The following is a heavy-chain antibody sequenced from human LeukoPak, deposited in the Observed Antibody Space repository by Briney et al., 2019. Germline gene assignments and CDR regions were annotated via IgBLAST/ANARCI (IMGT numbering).Heavy chain of an antibody. CDR1: GFTFSSYE. D-gene: IGHD4-17*01. Sequence: PGGSLRLSCAASGFTFSSYEMNWVRQAPGKGLEWVANIKQDGSEKYYVDSVKGRFTISRDNAKNSLYLQMNSLRAEDTAVYYCARGVTTPIYWGQGTLVTVSS. V-gene: IGHV3-7*05. J-gene: IGHJ4*02. CDR2: IKQDGSEK. CDR3: ARGVTTPIY.